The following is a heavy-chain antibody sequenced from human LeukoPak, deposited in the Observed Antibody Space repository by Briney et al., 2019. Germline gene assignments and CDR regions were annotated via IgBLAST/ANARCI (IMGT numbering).Heavy chain of an antibody. CDR2: ISSSSSTI. D-gene: IGHD3-22*01. J-gene: IGHJ4*02. Sequence: GGSLRLSCAASRFPFSSYSMNWVRQAPGKGLEWVSYISSSSSTIYYADSVKGRFTISRDNAKNSLYLQMNSLRAEDTAVYYCARDRYYYDSSASSRSDDFWGQGTLVTVSS. V-gene: IGHV3-48*01. CDR1: RFPFSSYS. CDR3: ARDRYYYDSSASSRSDDF.